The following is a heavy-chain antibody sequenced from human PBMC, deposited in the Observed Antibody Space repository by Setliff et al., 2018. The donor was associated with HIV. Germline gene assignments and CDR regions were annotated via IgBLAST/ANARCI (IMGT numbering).Heavy chain of an antibody. CDR3: ARVGYHGSGRYSFDY. D-gene: IGHD3-10*01. Sequence: PSETLSLTCTVSGGSISSDTYHYSWIRQPAGKGLEWIGHIHTSGSTKYNPSLKSRVTISADTSKNQFSLNLSSVTAAETAVYYCARVGYHGSGRYSFDYWGQGTLVTVSS. V-gene: IGHV4-61*09. CDR1: GGSISSDTYH. CDR2: IHTSGST. J-gene: IGHJ4*02.